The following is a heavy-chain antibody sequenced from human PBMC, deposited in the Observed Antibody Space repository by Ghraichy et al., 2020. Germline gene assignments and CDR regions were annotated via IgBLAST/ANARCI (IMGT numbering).Heavy chain of an antibody. CDR3: ARQITMIVVIPWYFDL. CDR2: IYYSGST. CDR1: GGSISSSSYY. J-gene: IGHJ2*01. Sequence: SQTLSLTCTVSGGSISSSSYYWGWIRQPPGKGLEWIGSIYYSGSTYYNPSLKSRVTISVDTSKNQFSLKLSSVTAADTAVYYCARQITMIVVIPWYFDLWGRGTLVTVSS. V-gene: IGHV4-39*01. D-gene: IGHD3-22*01.